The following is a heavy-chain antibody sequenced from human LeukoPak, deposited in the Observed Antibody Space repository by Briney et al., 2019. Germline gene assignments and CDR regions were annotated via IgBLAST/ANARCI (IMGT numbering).Heavy chain of an antibody. D-gene: IGHD5-18*01. CDR1: GFTVSSNY. Sequence: GSLRLSCAASGFTVSSNYMSWIRQPPGKGLEWIGEINHSGSTNYNPSLKSRVTISVDTSKNQFSLKLSSVTAADTAVYYCARPGPTGGNSYGPEKFDYWGQGTLVTVSS. CDR3: ARPGPTGGNSYGPEKFDY. V-gene: IGHV4-34*01. CDR2: INHSGST. J-gene: IGHJ4*02.